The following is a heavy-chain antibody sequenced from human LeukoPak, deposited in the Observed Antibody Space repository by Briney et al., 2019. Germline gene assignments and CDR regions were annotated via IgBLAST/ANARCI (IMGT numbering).Heavy chain of an antibody. J-gene: IGHJ4*02. V-gene: IGHV4-38-2*01. D-gene: IGHD3-22*01. CDR3: ARGYYDGSGYDY. CDR2: IYHSGST. Sequence: SETLSLTCAVSGYYISSGYYWGWIRQPPGKGLEGIGSIYHSGSTYYNPSLKSRVTISVDTSKHQFSLKLSSVTAADTAVYYCARGYYDGSGYDYWGQGTLVTVSS. CDR1: GYYISSGYY.